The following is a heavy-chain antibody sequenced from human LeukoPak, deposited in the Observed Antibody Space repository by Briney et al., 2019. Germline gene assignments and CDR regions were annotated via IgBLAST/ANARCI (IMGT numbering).Heavy chain of an antibody. J-gene: IGHJ4*02. D-gene: IGHD3-3*01. CDR1: GFTFSSYA. Sequence: PGGSLRLSCSASGFTFSSYAMHWGRQAPGKGLEYVSAISSNGGSTYYADSVKGRFTISRDNSKNTLYLQMSSLRAEDTAVYYCVKAKYLEWSIFDYWGQGTLVTVSS. CDR3: VKAKYLEWSIFDY. V-gene: IGHV3-64D*09. CDR2: ISSNGGST.